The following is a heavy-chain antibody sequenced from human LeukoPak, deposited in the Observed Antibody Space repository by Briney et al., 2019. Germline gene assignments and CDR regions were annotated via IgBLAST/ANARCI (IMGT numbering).Heavy chain of an antibody. V-gene: IGHV1-18*01. CDR2: ISANSGKT. D-gene: IGHD6-13*01. Sequence: ASVKVSCKASGYTFATYGFCWVRQAPGHGLEWRGWISANSGKTDYAQTFQGRVTMTTDTSTTTAYMELRSLRPDDTALYFCAKVAGDRMDHWGQGTLLTVSS. CDR1: GYTFATYG. J-gene: IGHJ4*02. CDR3: AKVAGDRMDH.